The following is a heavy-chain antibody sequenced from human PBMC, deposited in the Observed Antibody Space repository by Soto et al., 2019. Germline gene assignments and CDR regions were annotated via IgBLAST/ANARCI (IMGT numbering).Heavy chain of an antibody. D-gene: IGHD2-2*01. J-gene: IGHJ4*02. Sequence: PSETLSLTCTVSGGSVSSGSYYWSWIRQPPGKGLEWIGYIYYSGSTNYNPSLKSRVTISVDTSKNQFSLKLSSVTAADTAVYYCARFVRYCSSTSCYRFDYWGQGTLVTVSS. V-gene: IGHV4-61*01. CDR2: IYYSGST. CDR1: GGSVSSGSYY. CDR3: ARFVRYCSSTSCYRFDY.